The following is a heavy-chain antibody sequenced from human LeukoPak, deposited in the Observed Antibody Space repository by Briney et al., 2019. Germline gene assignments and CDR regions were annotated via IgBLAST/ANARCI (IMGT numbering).Heavy chain of an antibody. V-gene: IGHV3-23*01. CDR2: ISSVDDAT. Sequence: GGSLRLSCAASGFTFSYYAMSWVRQAPGKGLEWVSVISSVDDATYYADSVEGRFTISRDNSKNTLYLQMNSLRAEDTAVYYCAKGDRVKVVVPGAETYWGQGTLVTVSS. CDR3: AKGDRVKVVVPGAETY. D-gene: IGHD2-2*01. J-gene: IGHJ4*02. CDR1: GFTFSYYA.